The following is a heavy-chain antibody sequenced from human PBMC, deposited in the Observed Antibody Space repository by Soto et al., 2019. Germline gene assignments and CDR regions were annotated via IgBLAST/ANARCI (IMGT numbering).Heavy chain of an antibody. J-gene: IGHJ4*02. CDR1: GFTFSSYA. CDR2: ISGSDDST. Sequence: EVQLLESGGGLVQPGESLRLSCAASGFTFSSYAMSWVRQAPGKGLEWVSVISGSDDSTYYAASVKGRFTISRANSKNTLYLQMNSLRAEDTAVYYWAKRSSSSTFDYWGQGTLVTVSS. CDR3: AKRSSSSTFDY. V-gene: IGHV3-23*01. D-gene: IGHD6-6*01.